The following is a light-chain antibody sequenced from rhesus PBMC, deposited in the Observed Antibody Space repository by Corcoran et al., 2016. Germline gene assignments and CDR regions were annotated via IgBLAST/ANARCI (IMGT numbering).Light chain of an antibody. V-gene: IGKV1-19*01. Sequence: DIQMTQSPSSLSASVGDRVTITCQASQGISSWLAWYQQKPGKAPNLLIYAASSLQSGVPSRFSGSGSGTDFTLTISSLHSEDFATYNCQHHDTYPFSFGQGTKVEIK. CDR2: AAS. J-gene: IGKJ2*01. CDR3: QHHDTYPFS. CDR1: QGISSW.